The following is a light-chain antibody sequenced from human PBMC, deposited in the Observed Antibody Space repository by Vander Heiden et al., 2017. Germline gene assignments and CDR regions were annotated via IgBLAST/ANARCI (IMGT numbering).Light chain of an antibody. CDR3: QKYNNAPQS. CDR1: QGISHY. CDR2: DAS. V-gene: IGKV1-27*01. Sequence: DIQLTPSPPPLSASVGDGVTITCRTGQGISHYLAWYQQKPGKVPNLLIYDASTLKSGVPSRFSGSGSGTEFTLTISSLQPEDAATYYCQKYNNAPQSFGQGTRLDIE. J-gene: IGKJ5*01.